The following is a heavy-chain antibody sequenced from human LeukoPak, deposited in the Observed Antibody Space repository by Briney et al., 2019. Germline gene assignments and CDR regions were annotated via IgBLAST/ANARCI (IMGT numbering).Heavy chain of an antibody. CDR2: VSGSGGIT. J-gene: IGHJ4*02. Sequence: GGSLRLSYVASGFAFSRFAMNWVRQAPGKGLEEVSIVSGSGGITNSADSMKGRFTISRDNSKNTLYLEMKSLTAEDTAVYYCATEGFDNWGKGTLVSVSS. CDR1: GFAFSRFA. V-gene: IGHV3-23*01. D-gene: IGHD1-14*01. CDR3: ATEGFDN.